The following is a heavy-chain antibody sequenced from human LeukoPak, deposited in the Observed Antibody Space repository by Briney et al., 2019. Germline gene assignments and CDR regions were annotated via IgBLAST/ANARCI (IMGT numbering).Heavy chain of an antibody. CDR2: ISYGGDNK. CDR3: AKDLYSGGFS. D-gene: IGHD1-26*01. Sequence: GTSLRLSCAASGFNFQIYAMHWVRQAPGKGLEWVAIISYGGDNKYYADSVKGRFTISRDNSKNTLSLQMHSLRIEDTALYYCAKDLYSGGFSWGQGTLVIVSS. CDR1: GFNFQIYA. V-gene: IGHV3-30*04. J-gene: IGHJ5*02.